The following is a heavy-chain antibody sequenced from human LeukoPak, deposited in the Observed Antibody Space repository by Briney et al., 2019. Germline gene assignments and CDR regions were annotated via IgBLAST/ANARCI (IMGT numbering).Heavy chain of an antibody. CDR3: ARDRPTTVTSNWFDP. D-gene: IGHD4-17*01. V-gene: IGHV1-69*05. CDR2: IIPIFGTA. Sequence: GASVKVSCKASGGTFSSYAISWVRQAPGQGLEWMGGIIPIFGTANYAQKFQGRVTITTDESTSTAYMELSSLRSGDTAVYYCARDRPTTVTSNWFDPWGQGTLVTVSS. CDR1: GGTFSSYA. J-gene: IGHJ5*02.